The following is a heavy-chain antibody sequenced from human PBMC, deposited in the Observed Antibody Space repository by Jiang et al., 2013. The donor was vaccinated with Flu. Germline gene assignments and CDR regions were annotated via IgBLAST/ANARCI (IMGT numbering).Heavy chain of an antibody. CDR3: ARQWGRTPTPYDAFDI. V-gene: IGHV1-2*04. CDR2: INPNSGGT. D-gene: IGHD2-2*01. J-gene: IGHJ3*02. Sequence: GAEVKKPGASVKVSCKASGYTFTGYYMHWVRQAPGQGLEWMGWINPNSGGTNYAQKFQGWVTMTRDTSISTAYMELSRLRSDDTAVYYCARQWGRTPTPYDAFDIWGQGTMVTVSS. CDR1: GYTFTGYY.